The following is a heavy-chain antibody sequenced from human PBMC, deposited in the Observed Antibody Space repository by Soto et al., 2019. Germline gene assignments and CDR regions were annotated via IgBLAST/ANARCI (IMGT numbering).Heavy chain of an antibody. Sequence: QVQLVQSGAEVKKPGSSVRVSCKASGATFSSYHISWVRQAPGQGLEWMGGILPIYGTTNYAQKFQGRVKITADESTGTAYMELSSLRSEDTAVYYCTRGAPYDTSGYPFDYWGQGTLVTVSS. V-gene: IGHV1-69*01. CDR3: TRGAPYDTSGYPFDY. D-gene: IGHD3-22*01. J-gene: IGHJ4*02. CDR2: ILPIYGTT. CDR1: GATFSSYH.